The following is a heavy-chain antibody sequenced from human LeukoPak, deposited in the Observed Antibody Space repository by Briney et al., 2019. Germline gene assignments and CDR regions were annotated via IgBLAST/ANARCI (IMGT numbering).Heavy chain of an antibody. CDR2: ISGSGSVT. V-gene: IGHV3-11*01. J-gene: IGHJ5*02. D-gene: IGHD6-13*01. Sequence: GGSLRLSCAASGFTFSDYYMSWIRQAPGKGLEWVSYISGSGSVTYYTESVKGRFTISRDNAKNSLYLQMSNLRVEDAAVYYCARDRIAADGTEWFDPWGQGTLVTVSS. CDR1: GFTFSDYY. CDR3: ARDRIAADGTEWFDP.